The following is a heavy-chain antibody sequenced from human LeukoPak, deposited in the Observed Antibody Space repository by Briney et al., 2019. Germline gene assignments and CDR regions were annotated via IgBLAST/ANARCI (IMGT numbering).Heavy chain of an antibody. CDR3: ARFPNPDPRYCSGGSCYRFDP. CDR2: IIPIFGTA. CDR1: GGTLSSYA. D-gene: IGHD2-15*01. V-gene: IGHV1-69*13. Sequence: GASVKVSCKASGGTLSSYAISWVRQAPGQGLEWMGGIIPIFGTANYAQKFQGRVTITADESTSTAHMELSSLRSEDTAVYYCARFPNPDPRYCSGGSCYRFDPWGQGTLVTVSS. J-gene: IGHJ5*02.